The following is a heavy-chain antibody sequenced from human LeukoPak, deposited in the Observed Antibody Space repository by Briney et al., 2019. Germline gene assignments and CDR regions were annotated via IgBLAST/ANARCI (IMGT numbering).Heavy chain of an antibody. CDR1: GGSISSYY. D-gene: IGHD4-17*01. CDR2: IYTSGST. V-gene: IGHV4-4*07. CDR3: ARSNPSVDYGDYAFDY. J-gene: IGHJ4*02. Sequence: SETLSLTCTVSGGSISSYYWSWIRQPAGKGLEWIGRIYTSGSTNYNPSLKSRVTMSVGTSKNQFSLKLSSVTAADTAVYYCARSNPSVDYGDYAFDYWGQGTLVTVSS.